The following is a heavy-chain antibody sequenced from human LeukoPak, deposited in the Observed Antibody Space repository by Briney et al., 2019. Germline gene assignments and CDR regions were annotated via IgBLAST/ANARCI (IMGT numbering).Heavy chain of an antibody. CDR2: MSPNSGNT. J-gene: IGHJ4*02. V-gene: IGHV1-8*01. D-gene: IGHD1-1*01. CDR1: GYTFTTYD. CDR3: ARVELERTPYFDY. Sequence: EASVKVSCKASGYTFTTYDINWVRQATGQGLEWMGWMSPNSGNTGYAQKFQGRVTITADESTSTAYMELSSLRSEDTAVYYCARVELERTPYFDYWGQGTLVTVSS.